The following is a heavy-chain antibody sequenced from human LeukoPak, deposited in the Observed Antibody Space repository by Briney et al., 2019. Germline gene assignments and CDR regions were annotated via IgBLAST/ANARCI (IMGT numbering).Heavy chain of an antibody. CDR3: GRGGSGWSENCPDFDY. CDR1: GFTFSDYY. V-gene: IGHV3-11*05. Sequence: GGSLRLSCAASGFTFSDYYMSWIRQAPGKGLGWVSYISSSRGYTNYADSVKGRFTISRDNAKNSLYLQMNSLRPEDTAVYYCGRGGSGWSENCPDFDYWGQGTLVTVSS. D-gene: IGHD6-13*01. CDR2: ISSSRGYT. J-gene: IGHJ4*02.